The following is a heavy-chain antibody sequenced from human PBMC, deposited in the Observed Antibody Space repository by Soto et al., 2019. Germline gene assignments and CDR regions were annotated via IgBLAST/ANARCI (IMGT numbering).Heavy chain of an antibody. D-gene: IGHD3-22*01. CDR3: ARDYYDISGYYQNFAY. Sequence: CRSQTTRQGLEWMGWINTNTGNPTCAQGFTGRFVFSLDTSVSTAYLQICSLKAEDTAVYYCARDYYDISGYYQNFAYWGQGPLVTVSS. V-gene: IGHV7-4-1*01. J-gene: IGHJ4*02. CDR2: INTNTGNP.